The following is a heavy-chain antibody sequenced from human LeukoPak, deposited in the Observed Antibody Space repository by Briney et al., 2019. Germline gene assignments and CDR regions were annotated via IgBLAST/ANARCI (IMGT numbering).Heavy chain of an antibody. CDR2: IYHSGST. CDR3: ARDLFEVHSSSWDRRDY. J-gene: IGHJ4*02. Sequence: SETLSLTCTVSGGSISSYYWSWIRQPPGKGLEWIGSIYHSGSTYYNPSLKSRVTISVDTSKNQFSLKLSSVTAADTAVYYCARDLFEVHSSSWDRRDYWGQGTLVTVSS. D-gene: IGHD6-13*01. V-gene: IGHV4-59*12. CDR1: GGSISSYY.